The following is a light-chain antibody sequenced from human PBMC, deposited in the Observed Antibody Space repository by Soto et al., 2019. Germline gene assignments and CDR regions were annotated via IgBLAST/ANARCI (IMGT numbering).Light chain of an antibody. CDR2: GAS. CDR3: QQYGSSGT. Sequence: EIVFTQSPGTLSLSPGERATLSCRASQSVSNNYLAWYQQKPGQAPRLLIYGASHRATGIPDRFSASGSGTDFTLTISRLEPEDFAVYYCQQYGSSGTFGQGTKVDIK. CDR1: QSVSNNY. V-gene: IGKV3-20*01. J-gene: IGKJ1*01.